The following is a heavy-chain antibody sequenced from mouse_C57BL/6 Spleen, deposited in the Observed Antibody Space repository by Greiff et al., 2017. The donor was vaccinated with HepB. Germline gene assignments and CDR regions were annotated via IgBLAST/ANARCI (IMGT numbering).Heavy chain of an antibody. CDR2: ILPGSGST. CDR1: GYTFTGYW. D-gene: IGHD2-1*01. J-gene: IGHJ3*01. Sequence: VMLVESGAELMKPGASVKLSCKATGYTFTGYWIEWVKQRPGHGLEWIGEILPGSGSTNYNEKFKGKATFTADTSSNTAYMQLSSLTTEDSAIYYCARSGILYGNYGWFAYWGQGTLVTVSA. V-gene: IGHV1-9*01. CDR3: ARSGILYGNYGWFAY.